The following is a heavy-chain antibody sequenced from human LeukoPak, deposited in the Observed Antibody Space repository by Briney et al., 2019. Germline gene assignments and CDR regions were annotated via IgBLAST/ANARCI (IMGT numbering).Heavy chain of an antibody. V-gene: IGHV4-38-2*02. CDR1: GFSISNGYY. CDR2: IYHSGST. Sequence: PSETLSLTCTVSGFSISNGYYWGWIRQPPGKGLEWIGTIYHSGSTYYNPSLKSRVTISVDTSKNQFSLKLSSVTAADTAVYYCARDYYDSSAAVLWGQGTLVTVSS. J-gene: IGHJ4*02. D-gene: IGHD3-22*01. CDR3: ARDYYDSSAAVL.